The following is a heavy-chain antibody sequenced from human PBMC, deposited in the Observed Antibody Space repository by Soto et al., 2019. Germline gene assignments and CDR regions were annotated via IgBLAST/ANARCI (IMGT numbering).Heavy chain of an antibody. D-gene: IGHD4-17*01. J-gene: IGHJ4*02. CDR1: GFTFSNYG. V-gene: IGHV3-30*18. CDR3: GKDHLTATVTTVGY. Sequence: QVQLVESGGGVVQPGRSLRLSCAASGFTFSNYGMHWVRQAPGKGLEWVAVISYHGSDKYYADSVKGRFTISRDNSKNTLYLQMDSLRAEDTAVYYWGKDHLTATVTTVGYWGQGTLGNVSS. CDR2: ISYHGSDK.